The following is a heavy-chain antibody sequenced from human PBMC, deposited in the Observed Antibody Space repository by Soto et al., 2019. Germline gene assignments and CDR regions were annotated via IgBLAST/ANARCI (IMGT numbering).Heavy chain of an antibody. CDR1: GDSVSSNSAA. D-gene: IGHD2-2*01. CDR2: TYYRSKWYN. V-gene: IGHV6-1*01. Sequence: SETLSLTCAISGDSVSSNSAAWNWIRQSPSRGLEWLGRTYYRSKWYNDYAVSVKSRITINPDTSKNQFSLQLNSVTPEDTAVYYCARHLGYCSSTSCYAVFDYWGQGTLVTVSS. J-gene: IGHJ4*02. CDR3: ARHLGYCSSTSCYAVFDY.